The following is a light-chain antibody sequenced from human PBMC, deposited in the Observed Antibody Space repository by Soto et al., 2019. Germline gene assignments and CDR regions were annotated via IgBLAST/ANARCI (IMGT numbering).Light chain of an antibody. J-gene: IGKJ1*01. CDR3: PQYRTYS. V-gene: IGKV1-5*01. Sequence: IQLTQSPSTLPASVGDRVTLTCRASQSISNWLAWYQQKPGTAPKLLIYHASILETAVPSRFSGNGSGTEFTPTIRSLQPGDFATYYCPQYRTYSFGQGSRVEIK. CDR1: QSISNW. CDR2: HAS.